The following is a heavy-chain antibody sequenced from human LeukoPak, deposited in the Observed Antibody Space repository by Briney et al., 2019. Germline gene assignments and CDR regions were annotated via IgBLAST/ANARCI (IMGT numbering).Heavy chain of an antibody. V-gene: IGHV3-33*01. Sequence: GRSLRLSCAASGCTFSSYGMHWVRQAPGKGLEWVAVIWYDGSNKYYADSVKGRFTISRDNSKNTLYLRMNSLRAEGTAVYYCAREVSALDYWGQGTLVTVSS. CDR3: AREVSALDY. CDR2: IWYDGSNK. J-gene: IGHJ4*02. CDR1: GCTFSSYG.